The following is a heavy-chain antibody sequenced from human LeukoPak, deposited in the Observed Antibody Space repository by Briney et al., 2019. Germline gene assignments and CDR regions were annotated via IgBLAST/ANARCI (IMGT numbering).Heavy chain of an antibody. Sequence: PSETLSLTCTVSGGSISSHYWSWIRQPPGKGLEWIGYIYYSGSTNYNPSLKSRVTISVDTSKNQFSLKLSSVTAADTAVYYCAREVAEAASDYWGQGTLVTVSS. V-gene: IGHV4-59*11. CDR1: GGSISSHY. J-gene: IGHJ4*02. D-gene: IGHD6-19*01. CDR2: IYYSGST. CDR3: AREVAEAASDY.